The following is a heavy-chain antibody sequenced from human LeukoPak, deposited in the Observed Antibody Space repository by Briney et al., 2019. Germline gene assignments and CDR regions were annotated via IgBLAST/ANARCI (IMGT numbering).Heavy chain of an antibody. Sequence: GESLKISCKGSGYSFTNYWIGWVRQMPGRGLEWMGIIYPVDSDTRYSPSFQGQVTISADKSINTAYLQWSSLKASDTAMYYCAGLTNFYGDYWGQGALVTVSS. V-gene: IGHV5-51*01. D-gene: IGHD2-2*01. J-gene: IGHJ4*02. CDR1: GYSFTNYW. CDR3: AGLTNFYGDY. CDR2: IYPVDSDT.